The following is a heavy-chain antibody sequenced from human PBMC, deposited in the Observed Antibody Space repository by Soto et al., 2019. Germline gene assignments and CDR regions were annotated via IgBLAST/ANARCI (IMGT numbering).Heavy chain of an antibody. D-gene: IGHD3-3*01. Sequence: SETLSLTCAVYGGSFSGYYWSWIRLPPGKGLEWIGEINHSGSTNYKPSIKSRVTITVDTSKNQFSLKLSSVTAADTAVYYCARSGTIFGVVKYYYMDVWGKGTTVT. CDR3: ARSGTIFGVVKYYYMDV. J-gene: IGHJ6*03. V-gene: IGHV4-34*01. CDR2: INHSGST. CDR1: GGSFSGYY.